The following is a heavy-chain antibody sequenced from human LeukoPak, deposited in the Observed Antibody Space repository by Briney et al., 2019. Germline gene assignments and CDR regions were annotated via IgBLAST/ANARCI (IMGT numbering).Heavy chain of an antibody. CDR2: INYSGYT. Sequence: PSEPLSLTCTVSGGSISSSTVYWGWIRQPPGKGLEWIGGINYSGYTYYNPSLKSRVTISVDTPKNQFSLKLSSVTAADTAVYYCARPGYYDNSGFNFDYWGQGTLVTVSS. D-gene: IGHD3-22*01. CDR1: GGSISSSTVY. J-gene: IGHJ4*02. CDR3: ARPGYYDNSGFNFDY. V-gene: IGHV4-39*01.